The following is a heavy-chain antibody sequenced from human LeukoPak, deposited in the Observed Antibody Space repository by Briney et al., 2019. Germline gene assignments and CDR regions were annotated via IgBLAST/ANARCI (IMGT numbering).Heavy chain of an antibody. D-gene: IGHD1-1*01. CDR1: GFTFSDYY. CDR2: ISGSGTFT. J-gene: IGHJ4*02. CDR3: ARDITSTKY. V-gene: IGHV3-11*05. Sequence: GGSLRLSCAASGFTFSDYYLSWIRQAPGKGLEWVSYISGSGTFTNYADSVKGRFTVCRDNAKNSLYLQMNSLRAEDTALYYCARDITSTKYWGQGTLVTVSS.